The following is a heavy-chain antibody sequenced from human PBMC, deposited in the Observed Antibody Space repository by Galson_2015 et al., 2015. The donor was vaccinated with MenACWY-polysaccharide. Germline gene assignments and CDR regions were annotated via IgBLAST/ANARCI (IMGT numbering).Heavy chain of an antibody. CDR3: ARVLGGYSNDWHHPYYFDY. J-gene: IGHJ4*02. CDR1: GFTFSSYW. CDR2: ISSDGSST. Sequence: SLRLSCAASGFTFSSYWMHWVRQAPGKGLVWVSRISSDGSSTSYAGSVKGRFTISRDNAKNTLHLQMSSLRAEDTAVYYCARVLGGYSNDWHHPYYFDYWGQGTLVTVSS. D-gene: IGHD6-13*01. V-gene: IGHV3-74*01.